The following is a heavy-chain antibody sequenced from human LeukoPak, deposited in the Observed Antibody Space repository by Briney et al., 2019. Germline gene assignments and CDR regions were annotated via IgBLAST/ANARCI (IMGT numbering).Heavy chain of an antibody. CDR2: ISPSGGST. J-gene: IGHJ4*02. CDR1: GYTFTSYY. V-gene: IGHV1-46*01. CDR3: ARGSLRFLEWLLFDY. Sequence: ASVKVSCKASGYTFTSYYMHWVRQAPGQGLEWMGIISPSGGSTSYAQKFQGRVTMTRDTSTSTVYMELSSLRSEDTAVYYCARGSLRFLEWLLFDYWGQGTLVTVSS. D-gene: IGHD3-3*01.